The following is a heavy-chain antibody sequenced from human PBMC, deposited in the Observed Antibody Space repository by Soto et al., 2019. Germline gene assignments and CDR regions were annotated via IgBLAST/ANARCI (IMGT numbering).Heavy chain of an antibody. CDR3: ARNRARRAYYGEGDNWFGP. CDR1: GYTFTSYG. D-gene: IGHD3-10*01. V-gene: IGHV1-18*01. Sequence: QVQLVQSGAEVKKPGASVKGSCKASGYTFTSYGISWVRQAPGQGLEWMGWISAYNGNTNYAQKLQGRVTMTTDTAASTAYMELASRSSGDTAGYNSARNRARRAYYGEGDNWFGPWGQGTLVTVSS. J-gene: IGHJ5*02. CDR2: ISAYNGNT.